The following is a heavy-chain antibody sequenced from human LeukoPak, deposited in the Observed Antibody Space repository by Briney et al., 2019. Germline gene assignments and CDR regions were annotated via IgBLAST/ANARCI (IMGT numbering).Heavy chain of an antibody. J-gene: IGHJ4*02. Sequence: GASVKVSCKASGYTFTSYYMHWVRQAPGQGLEWMGIINPSGGSTSYAQKFQGRVTMTRDTSTSTVYMELSSLRSEDTAVYYCPRGEVVTAHSPRYFDYWGQGTLVTVSS. CDR1: GYTFTSYY. D-gene: IGHD2-21*02. CDR2: INPSGGST. CDR3: PRGEVVTAHSPRYFDY. V-gene: IGHV1-46*01.